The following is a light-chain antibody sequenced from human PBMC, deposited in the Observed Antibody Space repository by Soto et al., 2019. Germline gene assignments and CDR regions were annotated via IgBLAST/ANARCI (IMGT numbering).Light chain of an antibody. CDR1: QSGSDSY. CDR2: GVS. J-gene: IGKJ1*01. V-gene: IGKV3-20*01. CDR3: QQYNKWPRT. Sequence: EIVLTQSPGTLSLSPGERATLSCRASQSGSDSYLAWYQQKPGQPPRLLIYGVSSRGYGIPDRFSGSGSGTDFTLTISSLQSQDFAVYYCQQYNKWPRTFGQGTKVDIK.